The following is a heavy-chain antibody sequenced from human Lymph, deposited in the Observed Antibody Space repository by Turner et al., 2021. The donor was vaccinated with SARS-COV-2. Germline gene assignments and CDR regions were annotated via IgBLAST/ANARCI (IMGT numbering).Heavy chain of an antibody. Sequence: EVQLVESGGGLVQPGRSLRLSWAASGFTFDDYAMHWVRQAPGKGLEWVSGINWIGGSIAYADSVKGRFTISRDNPKNSLYLQMNSLRAEDTAFYYCAKDLAGTYYSSFDYWGQGTLVTVSS. V-gene: IGHV3-9*01. D-gene: IGHD1-26*01. CDR1: GFTFDDYA. CDR2: INWIGGSI. J-gene: IGHJ4*02. CDR3: AKDLAGTYYSSFDY.